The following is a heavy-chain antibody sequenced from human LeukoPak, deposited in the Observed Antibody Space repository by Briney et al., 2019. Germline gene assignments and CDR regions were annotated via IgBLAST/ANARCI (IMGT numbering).Heavy chain of an antibody. D-gene: IGHD2-2*01. J-gene: IGHJ5*02. Sequence: SETLSLTCAVSGYSISSGYYWGWIRQPPGKGLEWIGSIYYSGSTYYNPSLKSRVTISLHTSKNQFSLKLTSVTAADTAVYYCARDLCAVFSTGVSSTNCYRGNDRYNWFDPWGQGTLVTVSS. CDR1: GYSISSGYY. V-gene: IGHV4-38-2*02. CDR3: ARDLCAVFSTGVSSTNCYRGNDRYNWFDP. CDR2: IYYSGST.